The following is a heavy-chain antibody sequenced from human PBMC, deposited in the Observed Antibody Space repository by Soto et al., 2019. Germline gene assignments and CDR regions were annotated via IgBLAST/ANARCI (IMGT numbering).Heavy chain of an antibody. V-gene: IGHV4-34*01. CDR3: ARGRIQGSWFDP. J-gene: IGHJ5*02. CDR1: GGSFSGYY. Sequence: SETLSLTCAVYGGSFSGYYWSWIRQPPGKGLEWIGEINHSGSTNYNPSLKSRVTISVDTPKNQFSLKLSSVTAADTAVYYCARGRIQGSWFDPWGQGTLVTVSS. CDR2: INHSGST. D-gene: IGHD3-10*01.